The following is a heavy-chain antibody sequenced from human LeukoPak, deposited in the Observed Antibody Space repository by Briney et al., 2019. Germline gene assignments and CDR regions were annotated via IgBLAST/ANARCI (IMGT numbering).Heavy chain of an antibody. CDR1: GGSFDGYY. Sequence: PSETLSLTCAVFGGSFDGYYWTWIRQSPDKGLEWIGEIVYSGSTNYNPSLKSRVIISADTSKVQFSLTLSSVTAADTAVYYCAREDNWALDYWGQGTLVTVSS. CDR2: IVYSGST. J-gene: IGHJ4*02. CDR3: AREDNWALDY. D-gene: IGHD5-24*01. V-gene: IGHV4-34*12.